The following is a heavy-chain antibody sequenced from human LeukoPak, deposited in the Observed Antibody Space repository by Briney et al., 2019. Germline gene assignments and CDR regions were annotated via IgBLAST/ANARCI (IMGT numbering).Heavy chain of an antibody. V-gene: IGHV4-59*05. J-gene: IGHJ4*02. CDR1: GGSISSYY. D-gene: IGHD4-17*01. CDR3: ARHGPFYGTAFYFDY. Sequence: PSETLSLTCTVSGGSISSYYWSWIRQPPGKGLEWIASINYSGSTSYNPSLKSRVTISVDTSKNQFSLKLNSVTAADTAVYYCARHGPFYGTAFYFDYWGQGTLVTVSS. CDR2: INYSGST.